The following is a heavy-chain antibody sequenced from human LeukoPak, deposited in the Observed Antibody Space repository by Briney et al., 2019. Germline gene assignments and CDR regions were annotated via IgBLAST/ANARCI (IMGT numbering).Heavy chain of an antibody. Sequence: PSETLSLTCTVSGDSMIDNNFYWGWTRQSPQKGLEWIGSIYYNGKSLYNPSLKSRVTISVDASKSQISLKLSSVTAADTAVYYCARAQLTGAEYYYMDVWGKGTTVTVSS. CDR2: IYYNGKS. CDR1: GDSMIDNNFY. D-gene: IGHD1-1*01. V-gene: IGHV4-39*07. CDR3: ARAQLTGAEYYYMDV. J-gene: IGHJ6*03.